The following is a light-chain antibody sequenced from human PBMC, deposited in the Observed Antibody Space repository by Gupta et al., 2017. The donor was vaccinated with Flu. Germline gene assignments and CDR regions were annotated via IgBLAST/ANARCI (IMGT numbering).Light chain of an antibody. Sequence: IVLTQSPATLSLSPGERATLSCRASQSVISHLAWYQQKPGQAPRLLIYAASNRATGVPARLSGSGSGTDFTLTISSLEPEDVAVYYCQKRSSWPLLFSFGPGTKVEIK. CDR2: AAS. CDR1: QSVISH. V-gene: IGKV3-11*01. J-gene: IGKJ3*01. CDR3: QKRSSWPLLFS.